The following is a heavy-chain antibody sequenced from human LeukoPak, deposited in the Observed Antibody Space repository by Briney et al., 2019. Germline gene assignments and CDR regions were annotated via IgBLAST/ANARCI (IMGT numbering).Heavy chain of an antibody. J-gene: IGHJ4*02. CDR3: VRHRTASDY. Sequence: GGSLKLSCAASGFSFSDFAMTWVRQAPGKGLEWVSSISPTSTYIYYADSLKGRFSISRHNAKNSLYLQMNSLRADDTAVYYCVRHRTASDYWGQGARVTVSS. D-gene: IGHD3-16*02. CDR2: ISPTSTYI. CDR1: GFSFSDFA. V-gene: IGHV3-21*01.